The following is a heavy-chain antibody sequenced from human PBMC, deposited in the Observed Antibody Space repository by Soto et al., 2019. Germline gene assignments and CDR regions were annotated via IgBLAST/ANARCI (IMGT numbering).Heavy chain of an antibody. D-gene: IGHD2-2*01. CDR2: ISSSSSYI. CDR3: ARTAVKIVPAAIVFDY. Sequence: EVQLVESGGGLVKPGGSLRLSCAASGFTFSSYSMNWVRQAPGKGLEWVSSISSSSSYIYYADSVKGRFTISRDNAKNSLYLQMNSLRAEDTAVYYCARTAVKIVPAAIVFDYWGQGTLVTVSS. J-gene: IGHJ4*02. V-gene: IGHV3-21*01. CDR1: GFTFSSYS.